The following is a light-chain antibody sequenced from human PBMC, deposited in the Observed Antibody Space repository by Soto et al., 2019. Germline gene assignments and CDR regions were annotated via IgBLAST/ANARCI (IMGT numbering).Light chain of an antibody. CDR1: SSDVGGYDY. Sequence: QSALTQPASVSGSPGQSITISCTGTSSDVGGYDYVSWYQQHPDKAPKLMIYEVSNRPSGVSHRFSGSKSGNTASLTISGLQVEDEADYYCSSYARSNSLVFGGGTKLTVL. CDR3: SSYARSNSLV. J-gene: IGLJ2*01. CDR2: EVS. V-gene: IGLV2-14*01.